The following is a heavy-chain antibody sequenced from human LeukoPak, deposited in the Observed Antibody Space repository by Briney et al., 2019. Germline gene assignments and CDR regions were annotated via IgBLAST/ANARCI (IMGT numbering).Heavy chain of an antibody. V-gene: IGHV4-59*01. J-gene: IGHJ4*02. CDR3: ARSGGSTGLI. CDR2: FHYSGST. D-gene: IGHD3-16*01. CDR1: GGSINNYY. Sequence: SETLSLTCTVSGGSINNYYWSWIRQPPGKGLEWIAYFHYSGSTSYNPSLRSQVTMSVDTSKTQFSLTLSSVTTADTAVYYCARSGGSTGLIWGQGTLVTVSS.